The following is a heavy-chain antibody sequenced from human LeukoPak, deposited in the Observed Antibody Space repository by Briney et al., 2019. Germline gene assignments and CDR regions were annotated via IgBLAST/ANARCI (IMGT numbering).Heavy chain of an antibody. J-gene: IGHJ6*03. CDR2: ISSSGSTI. Sequence: QPGGSLRLSCAASGFTFSSYEMNWVRQAPGKGLEWVSYISSSGSTIYYADSVKGRFTISRDNAKNSLYLQMNSLRDEDKAVYYCARPYRYYYYYMDVWGKGTTVTVSS. V-gene: IGHV3-48*03. CDR3: ARPYRYYYYYMDV. CDR1: GFTFSSYE. D-gene: IGHD4-11*01.